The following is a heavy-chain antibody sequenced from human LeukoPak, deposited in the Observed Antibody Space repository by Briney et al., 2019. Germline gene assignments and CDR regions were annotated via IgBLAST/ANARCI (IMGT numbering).Heavy chain of an antibody. CDR3: ARGLKYCSDDTCQSTYFDY. CDR2: IYASGST. V-gene: IGHV4-4*07. CDR1: GGSISNYY. D-gene: IGHD2-15*01. Sequence: SETLSLTCTVSGGSISNYYWTWIRQPAGKGLEWIGRIYASGSTDYNPSLKSRVTMSVDTSKNQFSLRLSSVTAADTAIYYCARGLKYCSDDTCQSTYFDYWGQGTLVPVSS. J-gene: IGHJ4*02.